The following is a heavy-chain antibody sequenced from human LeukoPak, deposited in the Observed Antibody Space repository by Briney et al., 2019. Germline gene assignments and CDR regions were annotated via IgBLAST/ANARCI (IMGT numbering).Heavy chain of an antibody. Sequence: ASVKVSCKASGGTFSSYAISWVRQAPGQGLEWMGGIIPIFGTANYAQKFQGRVTITTDESTSTAYMELSSVRSEDTAVYYCAMSIHYGSGSMSYYGMDVWGQGTTVTVSS. CDR1: GGTFSSYA. J-gene: IGHJ6*02. D-gene: IGHD3-10*01. V-gene: IGHV1-69*05. CDR2: IIPIFGTA. CDR3: AMSIHYGSGSMSYYGMDV.